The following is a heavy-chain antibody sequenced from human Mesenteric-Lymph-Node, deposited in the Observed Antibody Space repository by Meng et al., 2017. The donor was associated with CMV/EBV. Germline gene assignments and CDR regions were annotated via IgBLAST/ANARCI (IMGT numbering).Heavy chain of an antibody. D-gene: IGHD1-26*01. CDR2: ISGSGGST. CDR3: AKGTGLSVYGIYTADY. CDR1: GFTFRHYA. J-gene: IGHJ4*02. V-gene: IGHV3-23*01. Sequence: GGSLRLSCAASGFTFRHYAMTWVRQAPGKGLEWVSAISGSGGSTYYADSVKGRFTISRDNSKNTLYLQMNSLRAEDTAVYYCAKGTGLSVYGIYTADYWGQGTLVTVSS.